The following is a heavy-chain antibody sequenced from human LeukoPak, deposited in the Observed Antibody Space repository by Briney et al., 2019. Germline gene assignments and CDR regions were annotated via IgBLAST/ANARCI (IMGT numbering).Heavy chain of an antibody. Sequence: GGSLRLSCAASGFTFSSYAMSWVRQAPGRGLEWVSAISGSGGSTYYADSVKGRFTISRDNSKNTLYLQMNSLRAEDTAVYYCAKDPTMIVVVIPDYWGQGTLVTVSS. V-gene: IGHV3-23*01. CDR2: ISGSGGST. D-gene: IGHD3-22*01. CDR1: GFTFSSYA. J-gene: IGHJ4*02. CDR3: AKDPTMIVVVIPDY.